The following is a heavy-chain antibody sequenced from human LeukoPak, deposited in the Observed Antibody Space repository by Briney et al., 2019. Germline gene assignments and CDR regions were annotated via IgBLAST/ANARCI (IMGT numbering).Heavy chain of an antibody. CDR2: ISGSGGAT. Sequence: GGSLRLSCAASGFPFSDYAMSWVRQAPGKGLEWVSGISGSGGATYYADSVKGRFTISRDNSKNTLYLQMNSLRAEDTAIYYCARGLYYYYMDVWGKGTTVTVSS. CDR3: ARGLYYYYMDV. CDR1: GFPFSDYA. V-gene: IGHV3-23*01. J-gene: IGHJ6*03.